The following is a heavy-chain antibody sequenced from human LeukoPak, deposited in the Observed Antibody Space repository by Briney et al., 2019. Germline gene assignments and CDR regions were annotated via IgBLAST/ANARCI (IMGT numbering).Heavy chain of an antibody. V-gene: IGHV3-23*01. J-gene: IGHJ4*02. Sequence: GGSLRLSCAASGITFSRYAMSWVRQAPGKGLEGVSGISASGATYDADSVNGRFTISRDNSKNTLYLQMNSLRAEDTAVYYCAKVRTVPRATMAGDFGYWGQGTLVTVSS. CDR3: AKVRTVPRATMAGDFGY. D-gene: IGHD3-10*01. CDR1: GITFSRYA. CDR2: ISASGAT.